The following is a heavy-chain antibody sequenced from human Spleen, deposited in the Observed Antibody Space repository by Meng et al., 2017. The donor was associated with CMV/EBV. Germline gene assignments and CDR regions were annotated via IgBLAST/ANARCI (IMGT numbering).Heavy chain of an antibody. CDR3: AKMYSSGWFYFDS. J-gene: IGHJ4*02. Sequence: GESLKISCAASGFTFSYYGMHWVRQAPGKGLEWVAFIWFDGSNKYYADSVKGRFTVSRDNSNNTLYLQMNSLRAEDTSVYYCAKMYSSGWFYFDSWGLGTPVTSPQ. D-gene: IGHD6-19*01. V-gene: IGHV3-30*02. CDR2: IWFDGSNK. CDR1: GFTFSYYG.